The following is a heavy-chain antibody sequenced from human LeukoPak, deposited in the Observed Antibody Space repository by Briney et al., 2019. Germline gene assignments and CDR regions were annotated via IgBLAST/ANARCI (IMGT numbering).Heavy chain of an antibody. Sequence: PSETLSLTCTVSGGSINNYFWSWIRQPPGKGLECIAYIYYSDSTNYNPSLKSRVTVSVDTSKNQFSLKLSSVTAADTAVYYCARFPGGAEYRHYYYMDVWAKGPRSPSP. CDR1: GGSINNYF. J-gene: IGHJ6*03. CDR2: IYYSDST. CDR3: ARFPGGAEYRHYYYMDV. V-gene: IGHV4-59*01. D-gene: IGHD1-14*01.